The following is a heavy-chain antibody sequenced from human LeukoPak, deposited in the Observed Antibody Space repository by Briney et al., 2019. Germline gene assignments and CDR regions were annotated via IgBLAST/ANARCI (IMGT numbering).Heavy chain of an antibody. CDR3: AKAGIAAVPYYFDY. CDR2: IYSGGTT. J-gene: IGHJ4*02. Sequence: GGSLRLSCAASGFTVSSNYMNWVRQAPGQGLEWVSIIYSGGTTYYADSVKGRFTISRDNSKNTLYLQMNSLRAEDTAVYYCAKAGIAAVPYYFDYWGQGTLVTVSS. CDR1: GFTVSSNY. V-gene: IGHV3-53*01. D-gene: IGHD6-13*01.